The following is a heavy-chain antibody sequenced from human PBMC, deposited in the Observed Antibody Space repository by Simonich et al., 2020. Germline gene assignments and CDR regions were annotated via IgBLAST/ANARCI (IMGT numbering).Heavy chain of an antibody. CDR1: GFTFSSYS. Sequence: EVQLVESGGGLVKPGGSLRLSCAASGFTFSSYSMNWVRQATGKGLEWVSYISSSSSYIYYADSVKGRFTISRDNAKNSLYLQMNSLRAEDTAVYYCARGIVGASGAFDIWSQGTMVTVSS. D-gene: IGHD1-26*01. V-gene: IGHV3-21*01. J-gene: IGHJ3*02. CDR2: ISSSSSYI. CDR3: ARGIVGASGAFDI.